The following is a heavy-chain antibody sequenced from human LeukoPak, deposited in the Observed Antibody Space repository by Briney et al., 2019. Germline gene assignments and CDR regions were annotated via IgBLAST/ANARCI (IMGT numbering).Heavy chain of an antibody. CDR2: ISYDGSNK. CDR3: ARDGRYDFWSGYYNDAFDI. Sequence: GGSLRLSCAASGFTFSSYAMHWVRQAPGKGLEWVAVISYDGSNKYYADSVKGRFTISRDNSKNTLYLQMNSLRAEDTAVYYCARDGRYDFWSGYYNDAFDIWGQGTMVTVSS. D-gene: IGHD3-3*01. V-gene: IGHV3-30-3*01. CDR1: GFTFSSYA. J-gene: IGHJ3*02.